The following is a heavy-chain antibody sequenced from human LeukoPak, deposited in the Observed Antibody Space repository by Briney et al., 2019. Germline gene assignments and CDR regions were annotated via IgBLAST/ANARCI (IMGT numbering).Heavy chain of an antibody. CDR2: ISGSGGST. CDR3: AKDRSGYSSS. J-gene: IGHJ4*02. V-gene: IGHV3-23*01. D-gene: IGHD6-13*01. CDR1: GFIFSTYW. Sequence: GGSLRLSCVASGFIFSTYWMSWVRQSPGKGLEWVSAISGSGGSTYYADSVKGRFTISRDNSKNTLYLQMNSLRAEDTAVYYCAKDRSGYSSSWGQGTLVTVSS.